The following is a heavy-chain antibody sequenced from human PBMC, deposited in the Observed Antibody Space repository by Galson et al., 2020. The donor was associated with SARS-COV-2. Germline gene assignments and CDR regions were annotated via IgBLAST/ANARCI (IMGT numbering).Heavy chain of an antibody. CDR1: GFAFGSYA. V-gene: IGHV3-30*02. J-gene: IGHJ5*02. D-gene: IGHD4-17*01. CDR2: IRYDGNDK. CDR3: AKDKDYGGYDT. Sequence: GESLKISCVASGFAFGSYAMHWVRQAPGKGLEWVAFIRYDGNDKTYADSVKGRFTISRDNSKNTVFLQMNSLRADDTAIYHCAKDKDYGGYDTWGQGTLVKVSS.